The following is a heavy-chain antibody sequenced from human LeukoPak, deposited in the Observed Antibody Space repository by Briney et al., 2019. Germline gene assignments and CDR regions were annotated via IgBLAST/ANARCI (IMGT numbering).Heavy chain of an antibody. CDR3: ARGGEGDYVWGSYRTHDY. V-gene: IGHV4-34*01. CDR1: GFTFSSYA. D-gene: IGHD3-16*02. CDR2: INHSGST. Sequence: GSLRLSCAASGFTFSSYAMSWIRQPPGKGLEWIGEINHSGSTNYNPSLKSRVTISVDTSKNQFSLKLSSVTAADTAVYYCARGGEGDYVWGSYRTHDYWGQGTLVTVSS. J-gene: IGHJ4*02.